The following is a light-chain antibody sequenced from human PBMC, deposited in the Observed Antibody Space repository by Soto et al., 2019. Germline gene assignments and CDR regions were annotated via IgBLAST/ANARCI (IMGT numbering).Light chain of an antibody. V-gene: IGKV1-9*01. J-gene: IGKJ1*01. CDR1: QDISSA. CDR3: QQYDSYSSGP. CDR2: VAS. Sequence: DVQLTHSPSFLSASVGDRVTITCRASQDISSALAWYQQKPGKAPKVLIHVASTLQSGVPSRFSGSGSGTEFTLTISNLQPDDFATYYCQQYDSYSSGPFGQGTKVDIK.